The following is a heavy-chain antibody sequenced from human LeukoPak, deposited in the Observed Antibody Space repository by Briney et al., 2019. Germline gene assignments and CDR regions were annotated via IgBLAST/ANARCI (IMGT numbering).Heavy chain of an antibody. J-gene: IGHJ4*02. Sequence: ASVKVSCKASGYTFTGYFMHWVRQAPGRGLEWMGWINPNSGGTNYAQKFQGRVTVTRDTSISTAYMELSWLRSDDTAVYYCAREANLDCSGGTCYSGGFDYWGQGTLVTVSS. V-gene: IGHV1-2*02. CDR1: GYTFTGYF. CDR2: INPNSGGT. D-gene: IGHD2-15*01. CDR3: AREANLDCSGGTCYSGGFDY.